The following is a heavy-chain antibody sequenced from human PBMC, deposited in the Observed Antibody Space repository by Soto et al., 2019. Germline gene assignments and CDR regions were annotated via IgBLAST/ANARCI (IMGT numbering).Heavy chain of an antibody. CDR3: AREEDSGYVDY. CDR1: GGSISSYY. Sequence: QVQLQESGPGLVKPSETLSLTCTVSGGSISSYYWSWIRQPPGKGLEWIGYIYYSGSTNYNPSLKSRVTISVYTSKNQFSLKLSSVTAADTAVYYCAREEDSGYVDYWGQGTLVTVSS. D-gene: IGHD1-26*01. J-gene: IGHJ4*02. V-gene: IGHV4-59*01. CDR2: IYYSGST.